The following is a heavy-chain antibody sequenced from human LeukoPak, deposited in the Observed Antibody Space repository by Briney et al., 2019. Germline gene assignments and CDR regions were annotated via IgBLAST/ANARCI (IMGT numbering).Heavy chain of an antibody. D-gene: IGHD3-10*01. CDR2: IYYSGST. V-gene: IGHV4-39*01. Sequence: SETLSLTCTVSGGSINSTSYYWGWIRQPPVKGLEWIASIYYSGSTYYNPSLKSRVTISVDTSKNQFSLKLSSVTAADTAVYSCARQTYGSGTDGDYWGQGTLVTVSS. J-gene: IGHJ4*02. CDR1: GGSINSTSYY. CDR3: ARQTYGSGTDGDY.